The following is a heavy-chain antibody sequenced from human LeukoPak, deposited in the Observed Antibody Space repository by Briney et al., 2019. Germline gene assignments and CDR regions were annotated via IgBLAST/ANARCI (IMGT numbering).Heavy chain of an antibody. D-gene: IGHD3-22*01. J-gene: IGHJ4*02. Sequence: SQTLSLTCTVSGGSISSGDYYWSWIRQPPGKGLEWIGYIYYSGSTYYNPSLTSRVTISVDTSKHPFSLKLSSVTAADTAVYYCARGSSGSRNYWGQGTLVTVSS. CDR3: ARGSSGSRNY. CDR2: IYYSGST. CDR1: GGSISSGDYY. V-gene: IGHV4-30-4*08.